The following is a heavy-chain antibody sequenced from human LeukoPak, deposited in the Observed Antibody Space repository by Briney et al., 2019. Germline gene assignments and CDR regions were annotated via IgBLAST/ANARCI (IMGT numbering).Heavy chain of an antibody. D-gene: IGHD2-2*01. CDR3: ARVGYCSSTSCYAEDSYYYYGMDV. CDR1: GYTFTGYY. J-gene: IGHJ6*02. CDR2: ISAYNGNT. V-gene: IGHV1-18*04. Sequence: ASVKVSCKASGYTFTGYYMHWVRQAPGQGLEWMGWISAYNGNTNYAQKLQGRVTITTDTSTSTAYMELRSLRSDDTAVYYCARVGYCSSTSCYAEDSYYYYGMDVWGQGTTVTVSS.